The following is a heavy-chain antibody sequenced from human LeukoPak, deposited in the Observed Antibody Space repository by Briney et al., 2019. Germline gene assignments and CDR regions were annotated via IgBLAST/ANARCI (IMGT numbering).Heavy chain of an antibody. J-gene: IGHJ4*02. Sequence: SVKVSCKASGGTFSSYTISWVRQAPGQGLEWMGRIIPILGIANYAQKFQGRVTITADKSTSTAYMELSSLRSEDTAVYYCARGRGYYDSSGYFDYWGQGTLVTVSS. V-gene: IGHV1-69*02. D-gene: IGHD3-22*01. CDR3: ARGRGYYDSSGYFDY. CDR1: GGTFSSYT. CDR2: IIPILGIA.